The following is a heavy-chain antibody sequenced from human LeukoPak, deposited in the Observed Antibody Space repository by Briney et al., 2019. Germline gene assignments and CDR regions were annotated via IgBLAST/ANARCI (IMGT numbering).Heavy chain of an antibody. CDR2: ISSSSSYT. Sequence: GESLTLSCAASGFTFSDYYMSWLRQPPGKGLEWVSYISSSSSYTNYADSVKGRFIISRDNAKNSLYLQMNSLRAEDTAVYYCAREVAAAGALDYWGQGTLVTVSS. J-gene: IGHJ4*02. D-gene: IGHD6-13*01. V-gene: IGHV3-11*06. CDR1: GFTFSDYY. CDR3: AREVAAAGALDY.